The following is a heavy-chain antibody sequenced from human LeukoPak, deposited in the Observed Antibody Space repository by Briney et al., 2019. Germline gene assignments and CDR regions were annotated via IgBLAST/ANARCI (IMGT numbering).Heavy chain of an antibody. J-gene: IGHJ4*02. CDR3: AKDRGTGVPAATSFDY. CDR1: GFTFSSYA. CDR2: ISGSGGST. Sequence: PGGSLRLSCAASGFTFSSYAMSWVRQAPGKGLEWVSAISGSGGSTYYADSVKGRFTISRDNSKNTLYLQMNSLRAEDTAVYYCAKDRGTGVPAATSFDYWGQGTLVTVSS. V-gene: IGHV3-23*01. D-gene: IGHD2-2*01.